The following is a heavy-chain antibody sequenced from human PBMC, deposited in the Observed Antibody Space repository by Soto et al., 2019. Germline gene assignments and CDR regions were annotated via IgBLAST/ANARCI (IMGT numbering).Heavy chain of an antibody. Sequence: QVQLVQSGAEVKKPGASVYASCKASGYTFSDYYVHWGRQAPGQGLEWMGWINPKVGGTNYARKFQGRVTMTRDTSISTVYMKLTRLSPDDTAIYYCARGGREVPRIPYDTWGQGTRVTVSS. CDR3: ARGGREVPRIPYDT. D-gene: IGHD3-16*01. CDR1: GYTFSDYY. J-gene: IGHJ5*02. CDR2: INPKVGGT. V-gene: IGHV1-2*02.